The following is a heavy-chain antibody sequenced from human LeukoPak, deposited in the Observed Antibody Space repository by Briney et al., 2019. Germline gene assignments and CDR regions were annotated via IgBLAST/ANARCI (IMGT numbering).Heavy chain of an antibody. J-gene: IGHJ6*02. CDR1: GFTFSNYG. CDR3: AKDLITMVRGSPMDV. V-gene: IGHV3-30*18. Sequence: GGSLRLSCAASGFTFSNYGMHWVRQAPGKGLEWVAHLVYDGFYADSVKGRFTISRDDSRNTLYLQLSSLRAEDTAVYYCAKDLITMVRGSPMDVWGQGTTVTVSS. CDR2: LVYDG. D-gene: IGHD3-10*01.